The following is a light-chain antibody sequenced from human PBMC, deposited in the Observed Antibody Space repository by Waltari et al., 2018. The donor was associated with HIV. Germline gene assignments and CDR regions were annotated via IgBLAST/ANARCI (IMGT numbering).Light chain of an antibody. CDR3: CAYAGSTTYVI. CDR1: SSDGGGYNL. V-gene: IGLV2-23*02. Sequence: QSALTQPASVSGPPGQSITITCTRTSSDGGGYNLVSWYQQHPGKATKLMIYEVRKRPSGVSNRFSGSKSGNTASLTISGLQAEDEADYYCCAYAGSTTYVIFGGGTKLTVL. J-gene: IGLJ2*01. CDR2: EVR.